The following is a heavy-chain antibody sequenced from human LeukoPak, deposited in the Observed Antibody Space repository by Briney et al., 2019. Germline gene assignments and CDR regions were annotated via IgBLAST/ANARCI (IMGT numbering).Heavy chain of an antibody. Sequence: ASVKVSCKASGYTFTSYGISWVRQAPGQGLEWMGWISAYNGNTNYAQKLQGRVTMTTDTSTSTAYMELRSLRSEDTAVYYCARANGYCSGAICYAWYLDYWGQGTLVTVSS. CDR2: ISAYNGNT. V-gene: IGHV1-18*01. CDR1: GYTFTSYG. D-gene: IGHD2-15*01. CDR3: ARANGYCSGAICYAWYLDY. J-gene: IGHJ4*02.